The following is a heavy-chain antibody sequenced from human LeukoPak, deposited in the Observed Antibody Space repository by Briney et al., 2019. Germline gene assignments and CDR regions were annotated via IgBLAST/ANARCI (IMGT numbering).Heavy chain of an antibody. D-gene: IGHD6-19*01. Sequence: GRSLRLSCAASGFXFDNYGIAWVRQAPGKGLEWVSGITWNGGITAYADSVKGRFTISRDNAKNSLYLQMNSLRAEDTALYYCARDGPVAGVELDQWGQGTLVTVSS. CDR3: ARDGPVAGVELDQ. V-gene: IGHV3-20*04. CDR2: ITWNGGIT. J-gene: IGHJ4*02. CDR1: GFXFDNYG.